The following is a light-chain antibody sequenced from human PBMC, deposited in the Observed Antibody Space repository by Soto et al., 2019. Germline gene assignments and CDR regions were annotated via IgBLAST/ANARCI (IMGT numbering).Light chain of an antibody. CDR3: CSYGGSKAV. V-gene: IGLV2-23*02. CDR1: SSDVGSHNL. CDR2: EVS. Sequence: QSALTQPASVSGSPGQSITISCTGTSSDVGSHNLVSWYQQHPGQAPKLMIYEVSKRPLGVSARFSASKSGNTASLTISVLHAEDQADYYCCSYGGSKAVFGGGTQLTVL. J-gene: IGLJ7*01.